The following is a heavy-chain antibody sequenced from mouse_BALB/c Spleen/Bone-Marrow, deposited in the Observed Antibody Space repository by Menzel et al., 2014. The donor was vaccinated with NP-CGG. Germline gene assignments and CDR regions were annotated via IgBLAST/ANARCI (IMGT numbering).Heavy chain of an antibody. CDR1: GFNIKDTY. CDR3: AVYDYEGFAY. D-gene: IGHD2-4*01. Sequence: VQLKDSGAELVKPGASVKFSCTASGFNIKDTYMHWVKQRPEQGLEWIGRIDPANGNTKYDPKFQGKATITADTSSNTAYLQLSSLTSEDTAVYYCAVYDYEGFAYWGQGTLVTVSA. J-gene: IGHJ3*01. V-gene: IGHV14-3*02. CDR2: IDPANGNT.